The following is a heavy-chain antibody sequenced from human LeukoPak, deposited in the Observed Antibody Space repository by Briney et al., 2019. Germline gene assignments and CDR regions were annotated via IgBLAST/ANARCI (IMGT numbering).Heavy chain of an antibody. J-gene: IGHJ4*02. Sequence: PGGSLRLSCTASGFTFTTYAMHWVRQAPGKGLEWVALISYDGSNKYYVDSAKGRFTISRDNSKNTLYLQMNSLRAEDTAVYYCATLHNYYDSSGYSNWGQGTLVTVSS. CDR2: ISYDGSNK. CDR1: GFTFTTYA. D-gene: IGHD3-22*01. V-gene: IGHV3-30-3*01. CDR3: ATLHNYYDSSGYSN.